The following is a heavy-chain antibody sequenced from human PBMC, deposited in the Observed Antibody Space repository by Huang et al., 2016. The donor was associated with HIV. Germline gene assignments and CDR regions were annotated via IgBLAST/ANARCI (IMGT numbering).Heavy chain of an antibody. D-gene: IGHD3-10*01. CDR3: ARDYMGSHYYGMDV. J-gene: IGHJ6*02. CDR1: EFTFNTYG. Sequence: EMQLVESGGGLVQPGGSLRLSCTASEFTFNTYGMNWVRQAPGKGLEWISYISGGSGTIDYADSVKGRFTLSRDNAKNSLYLQMNSLRDEDTAVYYCARDYMGSHYYGMDVWGQGTTVTVSS. V-gene: IGHV3-48*02. CDR2: ISGGSGTI.